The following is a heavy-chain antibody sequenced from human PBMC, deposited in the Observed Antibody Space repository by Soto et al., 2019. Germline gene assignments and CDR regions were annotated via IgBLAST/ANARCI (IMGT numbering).Heavy chain of an antibody. CDR2: IYSGGST. Sequence: EVRLVESGGGLVQPGGSLRLSCAASGFTVSSNYMSWVRQAPGKGLEWVSVIYSGGSTYYADSVKGRFTISRDNSKNTLYLQMNSLRAEDTAVYYCARDPGDYYFDYWGQGTLVTVSS. V-gene: IGHV3-66*01. J-gene: IGHJ4*02. CDR1: GFTVSSNY. CDR3: ARDPGDYYFDY.